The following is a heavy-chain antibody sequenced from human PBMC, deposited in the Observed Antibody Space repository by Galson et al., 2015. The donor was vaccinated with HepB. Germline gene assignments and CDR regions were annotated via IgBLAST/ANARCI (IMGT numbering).Heavy chain of an antibody. CDR3: ASPDDRRTNAFDI. CDR1: GGSISSSNW. Sequence: TLSLTCAVSGGSISSSNWWSWVRQPPGKGLEWIGEIYHSGSTNYNPSLKSRVTISVGKSKNQFSLKLSSVTAADTAVYYCASPDDRRTNAFDIWGQGTMVTVSS. J-gene: IGHJ3*02. D-gene: IGHD1-1*01. V-gene: IGHV4-4*02. CDR2: IYHSGST.